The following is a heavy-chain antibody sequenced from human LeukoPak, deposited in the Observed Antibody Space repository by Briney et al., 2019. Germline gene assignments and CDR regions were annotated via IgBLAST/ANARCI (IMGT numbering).Heavy chain of an antibody. J-gene: IGHJ5*02. CDR2: IWYDGSNK. Sequence: GGSLRLSCAASGFTFSNYGMYWVRQAPGKGLEWVAVIWYDGSNKYYADSVKGRFTISRDNSRTTLFLQMNSLRAEDTAVYYCAKASYDSSGYGGTSWFDPWGQGALVTVSS. CDR1: GFTFSNYG. V-gene: IGHV3-33*06. CDR3: AKASYDSSGYGGTSWFDP. D-gene: IGHD3-22*01.